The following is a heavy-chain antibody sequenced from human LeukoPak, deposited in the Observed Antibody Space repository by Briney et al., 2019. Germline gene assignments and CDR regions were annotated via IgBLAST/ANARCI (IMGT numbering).Heavy chain of an antibody. J-gene: IGHJ4*03. Sequence: SETLSFTCTVSGGSISSYYLSWIRQPPGKGLEWIGYIYYSGSTNYNPPLKSRVTISVDKSKKHSSLKQSTLTAADAAVYYFAGGVRLGEFSFDYWGQGTLVTVSS. CDR3: AGGVRLGEFSFDY. CDR1: GGSISSYY. CDR2: IYYSGST. D-gene: IGHD3-16*01. V-gene: IGHV4-59*01.